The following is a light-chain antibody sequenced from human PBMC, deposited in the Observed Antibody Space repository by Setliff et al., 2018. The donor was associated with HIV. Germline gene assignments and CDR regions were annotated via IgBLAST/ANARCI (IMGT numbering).Light chain of an antibody. J-gene: IGLJ3*02. CDR3: ATWDTALSGWV. CDR2: DDD. Sequence: QSVLTQPPSVSAAQGQNVTISCSGSSSNIWSNYVSWYQQLPGTAPKLLMFDDDKRPSGIPDRFSGSKSGTSATLDITGLQTGDEADYYCATWDTALSGWVFGEGTK. V-gene: IGLV1-51*01. CDR1: SSNIWSNY.